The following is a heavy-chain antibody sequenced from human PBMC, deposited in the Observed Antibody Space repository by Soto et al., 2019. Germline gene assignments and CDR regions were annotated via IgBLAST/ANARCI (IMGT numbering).Heavy chain of an antibody. Sequence: GASVKVSCAASGFTFSSYAMSWVRQAPGKGLEWVSAISGSGGSTYYADSVKGRFTISRDNSKNTLYLQMNSLRAEDTAVYYCAKVHVEMDTIDAFDIWGQGTMVTVSS. CDR3: AKVHVEMDTIDAFDI. J-gene: IGHJ3*02. V-gene: IGHV3-23*01. CDR1: GFTFSSYA. CDR2: ISGSGGST.